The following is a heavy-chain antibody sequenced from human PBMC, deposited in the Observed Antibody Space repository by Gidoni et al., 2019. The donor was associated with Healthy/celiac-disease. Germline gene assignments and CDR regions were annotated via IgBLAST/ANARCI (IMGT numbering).Heavy chain of an antibody. J-gene: IGHJ3*02. Sequence: QVQLQESGPGLVKPSQTLSLTCTVSGGYISSGGYYWSWIRQHPGKGLEWIGYIYYSGSTYYNPSLTRRVTISVDTSKNQFSLKLSSVTAADTAVYYCARESYCGGDCVWEGAFDIWGQGTMVTVSS. CDR3: ARESYCGGDCVWEGAFDI. V-gene: IGHV4-31*03. D-gene: IGHD2-21*02. CDR1: GGYISSGGYY. CDR2: IYYSGST.